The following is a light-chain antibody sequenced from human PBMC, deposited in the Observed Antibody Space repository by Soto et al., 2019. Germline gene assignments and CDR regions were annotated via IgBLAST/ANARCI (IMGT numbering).Light chain of an antibody. CDR1: QSISSY. Sequence: DIQMTQSPSSLSASVGDRVTITCRASQSISSYLNLYQQKPGKAPQLLIYAASSLQSGVPSRFSCSGSWTYLTLTISSLQPEDFATYYGQHSYSTPFTFGPGTKVDIK. CDR2: AAS. CDR3: QHSYSTPFT. V-gene: IGKV1-39*01. J-gene: IGKJ3*01.